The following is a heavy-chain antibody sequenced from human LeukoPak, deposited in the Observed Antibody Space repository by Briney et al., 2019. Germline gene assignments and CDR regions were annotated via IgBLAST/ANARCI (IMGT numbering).Heavy chain of an antibody. CDR2: VIPIFDTA. J-gene: IGHJ4*02. V-gene: IGHV1-69*06. D-gene: IGHD5-18*01. CDR1: GGTFSSYA. CDR3: AIRSNKPYSSFDY. Sequence: GASVKVSCKASGGTFSSYAISWVRQAPGQGLEWMGGVIPIFDTANNAQKFQGRVTITADKSTSTAYMELSSLRSEDTAVYYCAIRSNKPYSSFDYWGQGTLVTVSS.